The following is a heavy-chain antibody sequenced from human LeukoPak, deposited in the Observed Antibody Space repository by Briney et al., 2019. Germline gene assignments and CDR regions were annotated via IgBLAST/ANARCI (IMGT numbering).Heavy chain of an antibody. V-gene: IGHV4-34*01. CDR3: ARAGWYSSSPGGNWFDP. D-gene: IGHD6-6*01. Sequence: GSLRLSCAASGFTFSSYWMSWIRQPPGKGLEWIGEINHSGSTNYNPSLKSRVTISVDTSKNQFSLKLSSVTAADTAVYYCARAGWYSSSPGGNWFDPWGQGTLVTVSS. J-gene: IGHJ5*02. CDR2: INHSGST. CDR1: GFTFSSYW.